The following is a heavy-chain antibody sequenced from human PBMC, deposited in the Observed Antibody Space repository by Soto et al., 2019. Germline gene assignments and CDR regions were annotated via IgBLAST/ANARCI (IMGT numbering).Heavy chain of an antibody. D-gene: IGHD5-12*01. J-gene: IGHJ4*02. CDR2: ISSSGNYI. Sequence: GGSLRLSCATSGFTFSDYSMNWVRQAPGKGLEWVSSISSSGNYIYSADSVKGRFTISRDSTKSSLNLQMNSLRAEDTAVYYCARTGRWLQFEDYWGQGTLVTVSS. CDR1: GFTFSDYS. V-gene: IGHV3-21*01. CDR3: ARTGRWLQFEDY.